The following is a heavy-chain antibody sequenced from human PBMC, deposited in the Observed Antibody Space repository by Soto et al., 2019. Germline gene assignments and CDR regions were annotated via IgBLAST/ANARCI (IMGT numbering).Heavy chain of an antibody. CDR1: GGSISSGGYS. CDR2: IYYSGST. Sequence: SETLSLTCAVSGGSISSGGYSWGWIRQPPGKGLEWIGYIYYSGSTYYNPSLKSRVTISVDTSKNQFSLKLSSVTAADTAVYYCAREENYYDSSGYHPLFDYWGQGTLVTVSS. V-gene: IGHV4-30-2*05. J-gene: IGHJ4*02. D-gene: IGHD3-22*01. CDR3: AREENYYDSSGYHPLFDY.